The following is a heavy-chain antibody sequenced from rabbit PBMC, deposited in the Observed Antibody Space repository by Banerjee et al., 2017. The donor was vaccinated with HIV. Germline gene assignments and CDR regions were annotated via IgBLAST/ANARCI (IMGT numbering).Heavy chain of an antibody. D-gene: IGHD8-1*01. J-gene: IGHJ6*01. CDR3: VRGSSYYSYYYVMDL. CDR2: IDPVFGST. CDR1: GFDFSTYG. V-gene: IGHV1S47*01. Sequence: QEQLEESGGGLVQPGGSLKLSCKASGFDFSTYGVSWVRQAPGKGLEWIGYIDPVFGSTWYASGVNGRFTISRSTSLNTVDLKMTSLTAADTATYFCVRGSSYYSYYYVMDLWGPGTLVTVS.